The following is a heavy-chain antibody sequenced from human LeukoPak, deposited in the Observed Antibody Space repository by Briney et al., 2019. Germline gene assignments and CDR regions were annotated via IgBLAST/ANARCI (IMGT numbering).Heavy chain of an antibody. V-gene: IGHV4-34*01. J-gene: IGHJ6*02. CDR3: ARAAKLRYFDWLSPTHDYYYYGMDV. CDR2: INHSGST. D-gene: IGHD3-9*01. Sequence: SETLSLTCAVYGGSFSGYYWSWIRQPPGKGLEWIGEINHSGSTNYNPSLKSRVTISVDTSKNQFSLKLSSVTAADTAVYYCARAAKLRYFDWLSPTHDYYYYGMDVWGQGTTVTVSS. CDR1: GGSFSGYY.